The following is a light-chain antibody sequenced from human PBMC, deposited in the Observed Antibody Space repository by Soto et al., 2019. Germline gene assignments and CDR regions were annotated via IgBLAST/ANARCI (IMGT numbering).Light chain of an antibody. CDR1: QVISTS. CDR3: QHYNTYSTWT. Sequence: DIQLTQSPSFLSPSIGESVTITCRASQVISTSLAWYQVKPGKAPKLLIYAASTLESGVPSRFSGSGSGTEFTLTISGLQPDDFATYYCQHYNTYSTWTFGQGTKVDIK. V-gene: IGKV1-9*01. CDR2: AAS. J-gene: IGKJ1*01.